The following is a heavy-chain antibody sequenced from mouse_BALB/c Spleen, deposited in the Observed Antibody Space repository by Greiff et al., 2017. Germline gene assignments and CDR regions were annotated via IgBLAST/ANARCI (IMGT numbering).Heavy chain of an antibody. V-gene: IGHV7-3*02. D-gene: IGHD3-3*01. J-gene: IGHJ3*01. CDR3: ARDKGLTWFAD. CDR2: IRNKANGYTT. Sequence: EVKLVESGGGLVQPGGSLRLSCATSGFTFTDYYMSWVRQPPGKALEWLGFIRNKANGYTTEYSASVKGRFTISRDNSQSILYLQMNTLRAEDSATYYCARDKGLTWFADWGQGTLVTVSA. CDR1: GFTFTDYY.